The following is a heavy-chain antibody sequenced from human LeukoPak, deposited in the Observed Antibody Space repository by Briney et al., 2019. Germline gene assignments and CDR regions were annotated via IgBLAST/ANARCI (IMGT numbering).Heavy chain of an antibody. D-gene: IGHD2-21*01. Sequence: PSETLSLTCTVSGGSISSYYWSRIRQPPGKGLEWIGYIYYSGSTNYNPSLKSRVTISVDTSKNQFSLKLSSVTAADTAVYYCARQGGGEDYWGQGTLVTVSS. V-gene: IGHV4-59*08. J-gene: IGHJ4*02. CDR3: ARQGGGEDY. CDR2: IYYSGST. CDR1: GGSISSYY.